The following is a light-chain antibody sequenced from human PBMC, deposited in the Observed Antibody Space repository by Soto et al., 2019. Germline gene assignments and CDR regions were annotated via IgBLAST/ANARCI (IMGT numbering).Light chain of an antibody. V-gene: IGKV3-20*01. J-gene: IGKJ4*01. CDR2: GAS. Sequence: EIVLTQSPGTLSLSPGERATLSCRASQSVNNRYLAWYQRKPGQAPRLLIYGASSRATGIPDRFSGSGSGTDFTLTISILEPEDFAVYYCQQYGSSPPLTFGGGTKVEIK. CDR1: QSVNNRY. CDR3: QQYGSSPPLT.